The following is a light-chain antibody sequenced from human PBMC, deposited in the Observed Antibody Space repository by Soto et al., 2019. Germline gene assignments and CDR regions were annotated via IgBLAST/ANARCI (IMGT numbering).Light chain of an antibody. CDR3: KQYGSSPRT. CDR2: GAS. Sequence: EIVLPPSRATLSLSPGACSPLSGRASQSVSSYLAWYQQNPGQATRLLIYGASNRATGIPDRFSGSGSGTDFTLAISRLEPEEFAVYYCKQYGSSPRTFGQGTKVDIK. J-gene: IGKJ1*01. CDR1: QSVSSY. V-gene: IGKV3-20*01.